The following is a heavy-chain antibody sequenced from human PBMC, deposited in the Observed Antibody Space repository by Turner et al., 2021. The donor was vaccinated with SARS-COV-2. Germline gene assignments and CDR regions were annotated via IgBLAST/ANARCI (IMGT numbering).Heavy chain of an antibody. Sequence: EVQLLESGGGLVQPGGSLRLSCAASGFTFSSYAMSWVRQAPGKGLEWVSGISGSGGSTYYADSVKGRFTISRDNSKNTLYLQMNSLRAEDTAVYYCAKDGAPFLLYFGEPTFYFDYWGQGTLLTVSS. CDR2: ISGSGGST. J-gene: IGHJ4*02. CDR3: AKDGAPFLLYFGEPTFYFDY. D-gene: IGHD3-10*01. V-gene: IGHV3-23*01. CDR1: GFTFSSYA.